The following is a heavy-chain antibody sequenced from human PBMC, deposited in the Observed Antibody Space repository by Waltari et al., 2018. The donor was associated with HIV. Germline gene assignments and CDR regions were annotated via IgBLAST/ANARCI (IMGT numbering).Heavy chain of an antibody. D-gene: IGHD1-26*01. CDR1: GFAFKNFA. CDR2: ISYGGDQ. J-gene: IGHJ6*02. Sequence: QVQLVESGGGVVQPGGSLRRSCAASGFAFKNFAMHWVRQAPGKGLGWVGGISYGGDQYYADSVKGRVTISRDNSKKSLFLQMSSLRPEDSAVYYCAKVAGRSGSYSHYYYGMDVWGQGTTVTVS. CDR3: AKVAGRSGSYSHYYYGMDV. V-gene: IGHV3-30*18.